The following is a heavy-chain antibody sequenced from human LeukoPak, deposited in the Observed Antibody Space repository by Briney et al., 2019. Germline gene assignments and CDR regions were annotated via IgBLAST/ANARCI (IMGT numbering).Heavy chain of an antibody. CDR2: IYYSGST. D-gene: IGHD2-2*01. Sequence: PSETLSLTCTVSGGSISSYYWSWIRQPPGKGLEWIGYIYYSGSTNYNPSLKSRVTISVDTSKNQFSLKLSSVTAANTAVYYCARHLVVVRRDAFDIWGQGTMVTVSS. CDR3: ARHLVVVRRDAFDI. V-gene: IGHV4-59*08. J-gene: IGHJ3*02. CDR1: GGSISSYY.